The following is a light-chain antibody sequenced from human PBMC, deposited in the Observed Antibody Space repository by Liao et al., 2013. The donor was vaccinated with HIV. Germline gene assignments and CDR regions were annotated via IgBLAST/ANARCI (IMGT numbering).Light chain of an antibody. CDR2: EDF. CDR1: DLGNQF. J-gene: IGLJ2*01. V-gene: IGLV3-1*01. CDR3: QAWDANRRAI. Sequence: TQPPSVSVSPGQTASISCSGEDLGNQFVSWYQQKAGQSPVLVIHEDFRRPSGIPERFSASNSGNTATLTISAPQPVDEADYYCQAWDANRRAIFGGGTKLTVL.